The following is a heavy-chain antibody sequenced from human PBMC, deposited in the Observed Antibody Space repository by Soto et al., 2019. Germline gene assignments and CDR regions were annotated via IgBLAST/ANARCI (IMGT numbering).Heavy chain of an antibody. J-gene: IGHJ4*02. Sequence: ASVKVSCKASGGTFSSYTISWVRQAPGQGLEWMGRIIPILGIANYAQKFQGRVTITADKSTSTAYMELSSLRSEDAAVYYCARSVGCSGGSCYSGKNWGQGTLVTVSS. D-gene: IGHD2-15*01. V-gene: IGHV1-69*02. CDR3: ARSVGCSGGSCYSGKN. CDR1: GGTFSSYT. CDR2: IIPILGIA.